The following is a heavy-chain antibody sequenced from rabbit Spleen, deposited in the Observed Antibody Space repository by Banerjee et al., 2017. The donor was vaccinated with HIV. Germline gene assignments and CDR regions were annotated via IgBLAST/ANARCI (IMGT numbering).Heavy chain of an antibody. V-gene: IGHV1S40*01. CDR2: INAITGKA. CDR1: GVSFSSSSY. D-gene: IGHD8-1*01. CDR3: ARDTGSSFSSYGMDL. J-gene: IGHJ6*01. Sequence: QSLEESGGDLVKPGASLTLTCTASGVSFSSSSYMCWVRQAPGKGLEWIACINAITGKAVYASWAKGRFIMSRTSSTTVTLQMTSLTAADTATYFCARDTGSSFSSYGMDLWGQGTL.